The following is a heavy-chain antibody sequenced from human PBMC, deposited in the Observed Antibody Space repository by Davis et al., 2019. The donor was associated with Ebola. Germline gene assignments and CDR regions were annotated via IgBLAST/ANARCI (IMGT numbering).Heavy chain of an antibody. CDR3: AAPRITGTSGYYYGMDV. J-gene: IGHJ6*02. D-gene: IGHD1-20*01. Sequence: GESLKISCAASGFTFSGSAMHWVRQAPGKGLEWVSSISSSSSYIYYADSVKGRFTISRDNAKNSLYLQMNSLRAEDTAVYYCAAPRITGTSGYYYGMDVWGQGTTVTVSS. CDR1: GFTFSGSA. CDR2: ISSSSSYI. V-gene: IGHV3-21*01.